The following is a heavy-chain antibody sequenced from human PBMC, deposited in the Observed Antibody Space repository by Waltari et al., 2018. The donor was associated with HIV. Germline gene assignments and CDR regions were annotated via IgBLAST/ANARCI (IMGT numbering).Heavy chain of an antibody. CDR3: ARAVGAPRTLYYFDY. CDR1: GFTFSSYW. D-gene: IGHD1-26*01. Sequence: EVQLVESGGGLVKPGGSPRLSCAASGFTFSSYWMSWVRQAPGKGLEWVAISRDNAKNSLYLQMNSLRAEDTAVYYCARAVGAPRTLYYFDYWGQGTLVTVSS. J-gene: IGHJ4*02. V-gene: IGHV3-7*01.